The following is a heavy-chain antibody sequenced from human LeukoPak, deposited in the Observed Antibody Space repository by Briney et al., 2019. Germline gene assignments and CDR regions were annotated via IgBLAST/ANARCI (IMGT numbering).Heavy chain of an antibody. CDR1: GGSISSSSYY. CDR3: ARLSLGYAFDI. D-gene: IGHD3-16*01. J-gene: IGHJ3*02. Sequence: SETLSLTCTVSGGSISSSSYYWGWIRQPPGKGLEWIGSIYYSGSTYYNPSLKSRVTISVDTSKNQFSLKLSSVTAADTAVYYCARLSLGYAFDIWGQGTMVTVSS. V-gene: IGHV4-39*01. CDR2: IYYSGST.